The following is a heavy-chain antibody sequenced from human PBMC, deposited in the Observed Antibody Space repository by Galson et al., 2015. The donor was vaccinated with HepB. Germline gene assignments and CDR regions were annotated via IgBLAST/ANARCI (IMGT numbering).Heavy chain of an antibody. Sequence: SLRLSCAASGFTFSNFVMTWVRQTPGKGLEWVSTITGTGHDTYADSVRGRFTISRDNSNNMLYLQMRNLRGEDTARYFCAKDLASITVSGGAMSGVTMWFDPWGQGALVTVSS. D-gene: IGHD3-10*01. CDR2: ITGTGHDT. CDR1: GFTFSNFV. J-gene: IGHJ5*02. CDR3: AKDLASITVSGGAMSGVTMWFDP. V-gene: IGHV3-23*01.